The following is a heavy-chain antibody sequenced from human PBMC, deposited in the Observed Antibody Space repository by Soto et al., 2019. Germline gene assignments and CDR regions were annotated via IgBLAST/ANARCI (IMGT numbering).Heavy chain of an antibody. CDR2: SYYTGTT. CDR3: AASGGVVVTSIDWYFDL. V-gene: IGHV4-31*03. CDR1: GASISSGGYY. D-gene: IGHD2-21*02. Sequence: SETLSLTCTVSGASISSGGYYWSWFRQHPGKGLEWIGYSYYTGTTDYNPSLKSRVNISIDTSETQFSLNLSSVTAADTAVYYCAASGGVVVTSIDWYFDLWGRGTLVTVSS. J-gene: IGHJ2*01.